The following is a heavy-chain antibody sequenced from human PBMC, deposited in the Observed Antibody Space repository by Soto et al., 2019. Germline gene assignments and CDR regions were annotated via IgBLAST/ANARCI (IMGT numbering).Heavy chain of an antibody. CDR2: IIPILATS. Sequence: SVEVSCKASRGAMSRFAISWVRQETGQGLEWMGVIIPILATSSYAQKFQGRVTITADKSTSTAYMQLSSRRSEDTAVYYCARDWPRGVDNYYYGMDVWAQGTTVTVYS. CDR1: RGAMSRFA. CDR3: ARDWPRGVDNYYYGMDV. J-gene: IGHJ6*02. D-gene: IGHD3-10*01. V-gene: IGHV1-69*10.